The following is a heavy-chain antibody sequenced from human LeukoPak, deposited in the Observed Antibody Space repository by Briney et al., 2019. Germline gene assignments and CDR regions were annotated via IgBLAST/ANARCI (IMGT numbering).Heavy chain of an antibody. V-gene: IGHV3-11*04. CDR3: ARVGYYDSSGYSFDAFDI. D-gene: IGHD3-22*01. CDR1: GFTFSDYY. J-gene: IGHJ3*02. CDR2: ISSSGSTI. Sequence: GGSLRLSCAASGFTFSDYYMSWIRQAPGKGLEWVSYISSSGSTIYYADSVKGRFTISRDSAKNSLYLQMNSLRAEDTAVYYCARVGYYDSSGYSFDAFDIWGQGTMVTVSS.